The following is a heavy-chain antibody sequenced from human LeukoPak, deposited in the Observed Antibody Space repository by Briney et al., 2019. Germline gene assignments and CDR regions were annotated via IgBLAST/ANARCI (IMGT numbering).Heavy chain of an antibody. CDR3: ARGPTPIIVVVGGRFDP. CDR1: GFTFSIYA. J-gene: IGHJ5*02. D-gene: IGHD2-2*01. Sequence: GRSLRLSCAASGFTFSIYAMHWVRQAPGKGLEWVAVISYDGSNKYYADSVKGRFTISRDNSKNTLYLQMNSLRAEDTAVYYCARGPTPIIVVVGGRFDPWGQGTLVTVSS. CDR2: ISYDGSNK. V-gene: IGHV3-30-3*01.